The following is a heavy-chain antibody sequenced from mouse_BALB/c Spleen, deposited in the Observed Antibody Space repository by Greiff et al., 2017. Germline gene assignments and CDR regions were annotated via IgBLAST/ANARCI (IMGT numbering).Heavy chain of an antibody. V-gene: IGHV3-2*02. D-gene: IGHD1-1*01. Sequence: VQLQQSGPGLVKPSQSLSLTCTVTGYSITSDYAWNWIRQFPGNKLEWMGYISYSGSTSYNPSLKSRISITRDTSKNQFFLQLNSVTTEDTATYYCARVEGTTVNFDYWGQGTTLTVSS. CDR1: GYSITSDYA. CDR3: ARVEGTTVNFDY. J-gene: IGHJ2*01. CDR2: ISYSGST.